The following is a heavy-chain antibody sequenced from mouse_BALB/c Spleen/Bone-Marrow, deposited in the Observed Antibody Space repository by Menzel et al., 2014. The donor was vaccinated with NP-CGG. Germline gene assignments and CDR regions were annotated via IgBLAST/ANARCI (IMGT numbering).Heavy chain of an antibody. CDR1: GFSLSTYGIG. CDR2: IWWNDNK. D-gene: IGHD2-1*01. Sequence: QVTLKESGPGILQPSQTLSLTCSFSGFSLSTYGIGVGWIRQPSGKGLEWLAHIWWNDNKYYNTALKSRLTISKDTSNNQVSLKIASVDTADTATYYCARHYGNFDYWGQGTTLTVSS. J-gene: IGHJ2*01. CDR3: ARHYGNFDY. V-gene: IGHV8-11*01.